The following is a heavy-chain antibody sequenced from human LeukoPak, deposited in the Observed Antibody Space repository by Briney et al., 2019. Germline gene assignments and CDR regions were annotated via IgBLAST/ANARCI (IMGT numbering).Heavy chain of an antibody. J-gene: IGHJ4*02. D-gene: IGHD1-26*01. CDR1: GFTFDDYT. V-gene: IGHV3-43*01. CDR2: ISWDGGST. Sequence: PGGSLRLSCAASGFTFDDYTMHWVRQTPGKGLEWVSLISWDGGSTYYADSVKGRFTISRDNSKNSLYLQMNSPRTEDTALYYCAKGHIVGAITEFDYWGQGTLVTVSS. CDR3: AKGHIVGAITEFDY.